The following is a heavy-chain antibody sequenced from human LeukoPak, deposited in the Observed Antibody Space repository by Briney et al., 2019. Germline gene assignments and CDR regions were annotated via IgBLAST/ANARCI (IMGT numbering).Heavy chain of an antibody. D-gene: IGHD2-2*01. CDR1: VYTFSGYY. Sequence: ASVTVSFKSSVYTFSGYYMHWVRQAPGQGLEWMGWINPNSGGTNYAQKFQGRLTMTRDTSISTAYMELSRLRSDDTAVYFCARIFCSSASCYFFDYWGQGTMVTVS. V-gene: IGHV1-2*02. CDR2: INPNSGGT. J-gene: IGHJ4*02. CDR3: ARIFCSSASCYFFDY.